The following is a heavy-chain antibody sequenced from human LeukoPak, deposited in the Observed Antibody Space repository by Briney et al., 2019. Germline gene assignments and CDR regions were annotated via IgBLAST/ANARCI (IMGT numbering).Heavy chain of an antibody. J-gene: IGHJ6*02. CDR3: ARTNYYDSGGFDYYYYGLDV. Sequence: SETLSLTCTVSGGSISGYYWSWIRQPPGKGLEWIGHIYYSGSAYYNPSLKSRITISVDTSKNQFSLKLSSVTAADTAIYFCARTNYYDSGGFDYYYYGLDVWGQGTTVTVSS. CDR2: IYYSGSA. CDR1: GGSISGYY. V-gene: IGHV4-59*06. D-gene: IGHD3-22*01.